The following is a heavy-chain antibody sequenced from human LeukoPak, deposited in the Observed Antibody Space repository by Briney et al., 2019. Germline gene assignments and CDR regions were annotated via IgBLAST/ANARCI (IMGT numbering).Heavy chain of an antibody. D-gene: IGHD3-22*01. CDR3: AVGGLYYYDSSGYYPFDY. CDR1: GYTFTSYD. Sequence: GASVKVSCKASGYTFTSYDINLVRQATGQGLEWMGWMNPNSGNTGYAQKFRGRVTMTRNTSISTAYMELSSLRSEDTAVYYCAVGGLYYYDSSGYYPFDYWGQGTLVTVSS. J-gene: IGHJ4*02. V-gene: IGHV1-8*01. CDR2: MNPNSGNT.